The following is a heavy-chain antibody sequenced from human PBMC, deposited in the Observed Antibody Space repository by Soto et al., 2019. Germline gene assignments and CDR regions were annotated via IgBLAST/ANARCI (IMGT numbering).Heavy chain of an antibody. CDR3: ARASPRGRYFDWLIFPLGH. Sequence: ASVKVSCKASGYTFTSYDINWVRQATGQGLEWMGWMNPNSGNTGYAQKFQGRVTMTRDTAKSSVYLQMNSLRAEDTALYFCARASPRGRYFDWLIFPLGHWGQGTLVTVSS. CDR1: GYTFTSYD. V-gene: IGHV1-8*01. CDR2: MNPNSGNT. J-gene: IGHJ4*02. D-gene: IGHD3-9*01.